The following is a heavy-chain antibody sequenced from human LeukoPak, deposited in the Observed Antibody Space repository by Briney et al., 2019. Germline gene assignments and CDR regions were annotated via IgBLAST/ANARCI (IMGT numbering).Heavy chain of an antibody. J-gene: IGHJ4*02. CDR1: GGSISSSNW. V-gene: IGHV4-4*02. CDR3: ARDYVYDSSGYYQDY. Sequence: SETLSLTCAVSGGSISSSNWWSWVRQPPGKGLEWIGEIYHSGSTNYNPSLKSRVTISVDKSKNQFSLKLSSVTAADTAVYYCARDYVYDSSGYYQDYWGQGTLVTVSS. CDR2: IYHSGST. D-gene: IGHD3-22*01.